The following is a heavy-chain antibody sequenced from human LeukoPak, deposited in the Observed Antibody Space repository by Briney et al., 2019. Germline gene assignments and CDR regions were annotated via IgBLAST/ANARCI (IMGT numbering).Heavy chain of an antibody. Sequence: GGSLRLSCAASGFTFDDYALHWVRQAPGKGLEWVSLISWEGDSTYYADSVKGRFTVSRDNSKNSLYLQRNSLRAEDTALYYCAKDRSSWHAYYFDSWGQGTLVTVSS. J-gene: IGHJ4*02. CDR3: AKDRSSWHAYYFDS. CDR1: GFTFDDYA. D-gene: IGHD6-13*01. V-gene: IGHV3-43D*04. CDR2: ISWEGDST.